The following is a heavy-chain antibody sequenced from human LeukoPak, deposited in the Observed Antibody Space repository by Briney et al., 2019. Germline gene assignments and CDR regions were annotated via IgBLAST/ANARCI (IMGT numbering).Heavy chain of an antibody. V-gene: IGHV5-51*01. CDR3: ARRLVGATTAVFDY. D-gene: IGHD1-26*01. CDR1: GYIFTSHW. J-gene: IGHJ4*02. Sequence: PGESLKISCKGSGYIFTSHWIGWMRQMSGKGLEWMGNIHPRDSDTRYSPSFKGQVTISADKSITTAYLQWSSLKASDTAMYFCARRLVGATTAVFDYWGQGTLVTVSS. CDR2: IHPRDSDT.